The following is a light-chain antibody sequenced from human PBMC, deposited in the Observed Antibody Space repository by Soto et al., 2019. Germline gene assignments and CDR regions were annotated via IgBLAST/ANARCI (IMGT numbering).Light chain of an antibody. Sequence: DIQMTQSPSTLSASAGDRVTITCRASQSISSWLAWYQQKPGKAPKLLIYKASNLESGVPSRFSGSGSGTEFTLSISSLQPDDFATYYCQQYNSYWTFGQGTK. CDR1: QSISSW. V-gene: IGKV1-5*03. CDR3: QQYNSYWT. CDR2: KAS. J-gene: IGKJ1*01.